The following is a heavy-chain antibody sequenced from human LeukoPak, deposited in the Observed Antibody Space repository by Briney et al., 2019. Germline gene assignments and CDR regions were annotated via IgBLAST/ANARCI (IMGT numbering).Heavy chain of an antibody. Sequence: RGSLRLSCAGSGFTFSRHWMHWVRQAPGKGLEWVANIKEDGSETFYVDSVRGRFTISRDNSKNTLYLQMNSLRAEDTAVYYCANGRLAFDIWG. J-gene: IGHJ3*02. CDR1: GFTFSRHW. CDR2: IKEDGSET. CDR3: ANGRLAFDI. D-gene: IGHD6-25*01. V-gene: IGHV3-7*02.